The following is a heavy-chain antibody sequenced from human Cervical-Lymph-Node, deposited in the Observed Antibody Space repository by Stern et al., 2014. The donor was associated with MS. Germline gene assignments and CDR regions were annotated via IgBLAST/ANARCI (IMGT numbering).Heavy chain of an antibody. CDR2: INTKTGNP. Sequence: VQLEESGSELRKPGASVKFSCKASGYNVTTYAMNWVRQAPGQGLEWMGWINTKTGNPTFAQGFTGRFVFSLDTSINTAYLQITSLKAEDSAVYYCATWGTGNSPPLFYWGQGTLVTVSS. J-gene: IGHJ4*02. V-gene: IGHV7-4-1*02. CDR1: GYNVTTYA. D-gene: IGHD3-16*01. CDR3: ATWGTGNSPPLFY.